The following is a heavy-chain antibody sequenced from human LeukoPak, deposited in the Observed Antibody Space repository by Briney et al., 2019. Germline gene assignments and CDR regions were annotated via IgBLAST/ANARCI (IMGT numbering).Heavy chain of an antibody. V-gene: IGHV1-2*02. D-gene: IGHD4-23*01. Sequence: ASVKVSRKASGYTFTGYYMHWVRQAPGQGLEWMGWINPNSGGTNYAQKFQGRVTMTRDTSISTAYMELSRLRSDDTAVYYCARDCNDYGGNSFGCWGQGTLVTVSS. CDR2: INPNSGGT. CDR3: ARDCNDYGGNSFGC. J-gene: IGHJ4*02. CDR1: GYTFTGYY.